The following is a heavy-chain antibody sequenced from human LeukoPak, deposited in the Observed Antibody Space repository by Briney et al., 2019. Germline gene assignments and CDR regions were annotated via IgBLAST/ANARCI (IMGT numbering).Heavy chain of an antibody. D-gene: IGHD6-13*01. V-gene: IGHV1-8*03. J-gene: IGHJ3*02. CDR3: ATSQKIAAAGNFDAFDI. Sequence: GASVKVSCKASGYTFTSYDINWVRQATGQGLEWMGWMNPNSGSTGYAQKFQGRVTITRNTSISTAYMELSSLRSEDTAVYYCATSQKIAAAGNFDAFDIWGQGTMVTVSS. CDR2: MNPNSGST. CDR1: GYTFTSYD.